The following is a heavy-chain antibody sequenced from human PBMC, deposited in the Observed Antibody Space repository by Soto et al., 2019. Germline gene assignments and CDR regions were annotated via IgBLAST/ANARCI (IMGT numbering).Heavy chain of an antibody. J-gene: IGHJ4*02. CDR3: ARGPNPYYFDY. Sequence: GASVKVPCKASGYTFTSYAMHWVRQAPGQRLEWMGWINAGNGNTKYSQKFQGRVTITRDTSASTAYMELSSLRSEDTAVYYCARGPNPYYFDYWGQGTLVTVSS. CDR2: INAGNGNT. V-gene: IGHV1-3*01. CDR1: GYTFTSYA.